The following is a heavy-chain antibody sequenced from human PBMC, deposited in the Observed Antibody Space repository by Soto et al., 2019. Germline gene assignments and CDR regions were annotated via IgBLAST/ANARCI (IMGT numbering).Heavy chain of an antibody. CDR1: GFTFSSYS. J-gene: IGHJ3*02. CDR3: AKDKFDFWSGQPIRTGAFDI. CDR2: ISWNSGSI. D-gene: IGHD3-3*01. Sequence: PGGSLRLSCAASGFTFSSYSMHWVRQAPGKGLEWVSGISWNSGSIGYADSVKGRFTISRDNAKNSLYLQINSLRAEDTALYYCAKDKFDFWSGQPIRTGAFDIWGQGTMVTVSS. V-gene: IGHV3-9*01.